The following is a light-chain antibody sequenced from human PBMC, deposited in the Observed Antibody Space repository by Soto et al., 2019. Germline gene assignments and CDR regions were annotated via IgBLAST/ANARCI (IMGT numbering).Light chain of an antibody. CDR1: QSVSSN. V-gene: IGKV3-15*01. CDR3: QQHNHWPPFT. J-gene: IGKJ3*01. Sequence: EIVMTQSPATLSVSPGERATLSCRASQSVSSNLAWYQQKPGQTPRLLLYGASTRATGIPARFSGSGSGTEFTLTISSLQSEDFAVYYCQQHNHWPPFTFGTGTKVDIK. CDR2: GAS.